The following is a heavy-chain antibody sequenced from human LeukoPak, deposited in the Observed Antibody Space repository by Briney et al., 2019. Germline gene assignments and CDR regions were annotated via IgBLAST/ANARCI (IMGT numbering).Heavy chain of an antibody. CDR1: GGTFSSYA. D-gene: IGHD2-2*01. V-gene: IGHV1-69*05. Sequence: GASVKVSCKASGGTFSSYAISWVRQAPGQGLEWMGGIIPIFGTANYAQKFQGRVTITTDESTSTAYMELSSLRSEDTAVYYCASFSTSLGSYWYFDLWGRGTLVTVSS. CDR2: IIPIFGTA. CDR3: ASFSTSLGSYWYFDL. J-gene: IGHJ2*01.